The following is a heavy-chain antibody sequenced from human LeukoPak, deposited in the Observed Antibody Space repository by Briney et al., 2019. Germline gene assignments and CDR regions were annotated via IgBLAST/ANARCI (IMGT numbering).Heavy chain of an antibody. V-gene: IGHV3-21*03. J-gene: IGHJ4*02. CDR2: ITSSSNYI. Sequence: GGSLRLSCAASGFTFSSYNMNWVRQAPGKGLEWVSSITSSSNYIYYADSVKGRFTISRDNANNSLYLQMNSLRAEDTTVYYCARDCWDYGSGSYCGIDYWGQGTLVTVSS. D-gene: IGHD3-10*01. CDR3: ARDCWDYGSGSYCGIDY. CDR1: GFTFSSYN.